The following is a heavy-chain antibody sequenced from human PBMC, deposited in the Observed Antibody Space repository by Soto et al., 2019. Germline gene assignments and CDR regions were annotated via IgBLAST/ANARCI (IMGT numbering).Heavy chain of an antibody. V-gene: IGHV1-69*13. J-gene: IGHJ6*02. CDR2: IIPIFDTA. CDR1: GGTFSSYA. Sequence: ASVKVSCKASGGTFSSYAISWVRQAPGQGLEWMGGIIPIFDTANYAQKFQGRVTITADESTSTAYMELSSLRSEDTAVYYCASWGLNCSGGSCYLYYYYYGMDVWGQGTTVTVSS. CDR3: ASWGLNCSGGSCYLYYYYYGMDV. D-gene: IGHD2-15*01.